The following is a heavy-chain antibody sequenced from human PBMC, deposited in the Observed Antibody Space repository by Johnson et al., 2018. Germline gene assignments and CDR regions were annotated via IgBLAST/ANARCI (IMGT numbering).Heavy chain of an antibody. J-gene: IGHJ6*04. D-gene: IGHD1-14*01. V-gene: IGHV3-66*02. CDR3: ARDGMCNGQFCV. CDR2: IYSTGVT. CDR1: EFTVSNNY. Sequence: VQLVESGGGLVQRGGSLRLSCAASEFTVSNNYMSWVRQAPGRGLELVSLIYSTGVTHYADSVKGRFTISRDNSKNTLYLQMNSLRTEDTAVYHCARDGMCNGQFCVWGKGTTVTVSS.